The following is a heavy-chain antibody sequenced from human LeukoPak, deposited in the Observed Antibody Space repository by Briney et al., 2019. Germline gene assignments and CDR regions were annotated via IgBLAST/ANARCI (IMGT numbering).Heavy chain of an antibody. V-gene: IGHV1-18*01. J-gene: IGHJ4*02. Sequence: ASVKVSCKVSGYTFTSYGISWVRQAPGQGLEWMGWISAYNGHTNYAQKLQGRVTMTTDTSTSTAYMELRSLRSDDTAMYYCARSAFSLYSGYDFDYWGQGTLVTVSS. CDR3: ARSAFSLYSGYDFDY. CDR1: GYTFTSYG. D-gene: IGHD5-12*01. CDR2: ISAYNGHT.